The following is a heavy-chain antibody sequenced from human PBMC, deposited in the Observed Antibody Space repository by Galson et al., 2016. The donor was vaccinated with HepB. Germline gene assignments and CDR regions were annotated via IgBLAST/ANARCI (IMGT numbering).Heavy chain of an antibody. D-gene: IGHD6-19*01. V-gene: IGHV3-15*01. J-gene: IGHJ4*02. CDR3: TTGSPGWDEVYDH. CDR2: IKHKDDGGTT. Sequence: SLRLSCAASGFAFSNAWMNWVRQAPGKGLEWIGRIKHKDDGGTTDYAAPLKGRFTISRDDSKNTLYLQMNSLRNEDTGMYYCTTGSPGWDEVYDHWGQGTLVIVSS. CDR1: GFAFSNAW.